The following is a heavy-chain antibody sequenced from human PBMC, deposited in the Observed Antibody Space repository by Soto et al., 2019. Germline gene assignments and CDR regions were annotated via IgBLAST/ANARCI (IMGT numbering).Heavy chain of an antibody. CDR1: GGSFSGYY. Sequence: SETLSLTCAVYGGSFSGYYWSWIRQPPGKGLEWIGEINHSGSTNYNPSLKSRVTISVDTSKNQFSLKLSSVTAADTAVYYCARTTYYYGMDVWGQGTTVTVSS. J-gene: IGHJ6*02. D-gene: IGHD1-1*01. CDR3: ARTTYYYGMDV. V-gene: IGHV4-34*01. CDR2: INHSGST.